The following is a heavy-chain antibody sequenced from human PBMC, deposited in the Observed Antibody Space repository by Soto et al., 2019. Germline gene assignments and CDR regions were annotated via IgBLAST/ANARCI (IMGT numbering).Heavy chain of an antibody. J-gene: IGHJ4*02. Sequence: ASVKVSCKASGYTFTSYYMHWVRQAPGQGLEWMGIINPSGGSTSYAQKFQGRVTMTRDTSTSTVYMELSSLRSEDTAVYYCARDRQVVKWIQLWMNRYYFDYWGQGTLVTVSS. CDR3: ARDRQVVKWIQLWMNRYYFDY. V-gene: IGHV1-46*01. CDR1: GYTFTSYY. D-gene: IGHD5-18*01. CDR2: INPSGGST.